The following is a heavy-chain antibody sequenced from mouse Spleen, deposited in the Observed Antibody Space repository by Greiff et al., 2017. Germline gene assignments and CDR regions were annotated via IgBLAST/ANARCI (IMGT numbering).Heavy chain of an antibody. CDR3: ARLDYAFAY. V-gene: IGHV5-15*01. CDR1: GFPFSDYG. D-gene: IGHD2-4*01. J-gene: IGHJ3*01. CDR2: ISNLAYSI. Sequence: EVQLVASGGGLVTPGGSLTLSCAASGFPFSDYGMAWVRQAPGKGPEWVAFISNLAYSIYYADTVTGRFTISSENAKNTLYLEMGSLRSEDTAMYYCARLDYAFAYWGQGTLVTVSA.